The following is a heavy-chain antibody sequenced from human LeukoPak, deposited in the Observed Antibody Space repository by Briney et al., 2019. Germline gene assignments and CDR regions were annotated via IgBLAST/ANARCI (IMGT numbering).Heavy chain of an antibody. D-gene: IGHD6-6*01. CDR1: GFTFSSYW. J-gene: IGHJ6*02. V-gene: IGHV3-74*01. CDR2: INSDGSST. Sequence: PGGSLRLSCAASGFTFSSYWMHWVRQAPGKGLVWVSRINSDGSSTSYADSVKGRFTISRDNAKNTLYLQMNSLRAEDTAVYCCARELYSNSPYYYCGMDVWGQGTTVTVSS. CDR3: ARELYSNSPYYYCGMDV.